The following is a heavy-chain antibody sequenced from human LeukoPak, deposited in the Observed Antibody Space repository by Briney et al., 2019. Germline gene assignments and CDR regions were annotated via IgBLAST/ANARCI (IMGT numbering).Heavy chain of an antibody. CDR1: GGTFSSYA. CDR3: ARGLIAAAADFDY. D-gene: IGHD6-13*01. J-gene: IGHJ4*02. CDR2: IIPIFGTA. V-gene: IGHV1-69*13. Sequence: ASVKVSCKASGGTFSSYAISWVRQAPGQGLEWMGGIIPIFGTANYAQKFQGRVTITADESTSTAYMELSSLRSEDTAVYYCARGLIAAAADFDYWGQGTLVTVSS.